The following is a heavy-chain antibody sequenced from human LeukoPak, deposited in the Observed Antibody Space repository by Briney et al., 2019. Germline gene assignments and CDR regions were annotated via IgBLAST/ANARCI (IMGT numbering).Heavy chain of an antibody. CDR2: AGWAGGTT. CDR3: AKELDTMFFDY. V-gene: IGHV3-43*01. Sequence: QSGGSLRLSCATSGFNLDRYTIHWVRQAPGKGLEWVSLAGWAGGTTFYSDSVRGRFTISRDSGRKSVYLQMNSLTTDDTAFYFCAKELDTMFFDYWGQGALVTVSS. J-gene: IGHJ4*02. D-gene: IGHD3-10*02. CDR1: GFNLDRYT.